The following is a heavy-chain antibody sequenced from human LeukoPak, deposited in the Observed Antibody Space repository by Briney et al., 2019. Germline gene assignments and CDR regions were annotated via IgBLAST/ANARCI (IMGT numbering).Heavy chain of an antibody. CDR1: GFPFSSYA. Sequence: GTSLRLSCTASGFPFSSYAMHWVRHAPGKGLEWVAALSNHVHSKYYADSVKGRFTRSRDNSKNMLYLEMNTLRAKDTGVYYSAKDNPGIAVTGNRFFDRWGQGTLVTVSS. V-gene: IGHV3-30*01. CDR2: LSNHVHSK. D-gene: IGHD6-19*01. CDR3: AKDNPGIAVTGNRFFDR. J-gene: IGHJ5*02.